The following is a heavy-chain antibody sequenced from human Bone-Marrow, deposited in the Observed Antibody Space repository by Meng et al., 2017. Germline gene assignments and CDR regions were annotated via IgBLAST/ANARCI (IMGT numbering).Heavy chain of an antibody. Sequence: SCTVSGGSISSGSYYWSWIRQPAGRGLVWIGRIYTSGSTNYNPSIKSRVTISVDTTKNQFSLKLSSVTAADAAVYYCARGGAAAGKEPPFDYWGQGTLVTVSS. CDR3: ARGGAAAGKEPPFDY. J-gene: IGHJ4*02. CDR2: IYTSGST. D-gene: IGHD6-13*01. CDR1: GGSISSGSYY. V-gene: IGHV4-61*02.